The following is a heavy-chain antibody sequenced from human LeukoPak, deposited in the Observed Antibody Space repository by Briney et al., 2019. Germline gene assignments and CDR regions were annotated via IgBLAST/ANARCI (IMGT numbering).Heavy chain of an antibody. CDR1: GYSFSTYW. D-gene: IGHD3-10*01. V-gene: IGHV5-51*01. J-gene: IGHJ4*02. Sequence: GESLKISCKGSGYSFSTYWIGWVRQMPGKGLEWMGIFYPDDSDTTYSPSFQGQVTISADKSISTAYLQWSSLKASDTAMYYCARHWGGYGSGALIDYWGQGTLVTVSS. CDR2: FYPDDSDT. CDR3: ARHWGGYGSGALIDY.